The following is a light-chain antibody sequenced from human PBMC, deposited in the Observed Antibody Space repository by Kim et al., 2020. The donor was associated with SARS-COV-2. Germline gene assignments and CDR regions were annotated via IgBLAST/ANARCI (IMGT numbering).Light chain of an antibody. Sequence: DIQMTQSPSSLSASVGDRVTITCRASQDIGRYLNWYQQKPGKAPKLLIYTASSLQSGVPSRFTGSGSETVFTLTISSLQPEDFATYYCQQTYSASRTFGQGTKVDIK. CDR2: TAS. V-gene: IGKV1-39*01. J-gene: IGKJ1*01. CDR3: QQTYSASRT. CDR1: QDIGRY.